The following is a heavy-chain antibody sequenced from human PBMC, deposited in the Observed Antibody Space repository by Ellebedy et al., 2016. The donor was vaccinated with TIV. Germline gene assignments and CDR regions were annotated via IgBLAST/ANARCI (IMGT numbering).Heavy chain of an antibody. Sequence: AASVKVSCKASGYTFTGYYMHWVRQAPGQGLEWRGRINPNSGGTNYAQKFQGWVTMTRDTSISTAYMELSRLRSDDTAVYYCARDGGSYSDFDYWGQGTLVTVSS. CDR1: GYTFTGYY. CDR3: ARDGGSYSDFDY. V-gene: IGHV1-2*04. J-gene: IGHJ4*02. CDR2: INPNSGGT. D-gene: IGHD1-26*01.